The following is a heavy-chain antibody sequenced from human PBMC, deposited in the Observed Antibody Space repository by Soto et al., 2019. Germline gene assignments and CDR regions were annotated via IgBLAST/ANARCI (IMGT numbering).Heavy chain of an antibody. CDR3: ARHSNEYRKSLDY. CDR2: IHYRGSS. CDR1: GGSISGYY. J-gene: IGHJ4*02. D-gene: IGHD1-1*01. V-gene: IGHV4-59*08. Sequence: QLQLQESGPGLVKPSETLSLTCTVSGGSISGYYWSWIRQPPGKGLEWIAYIHYRGSSNSNPSLXXRXXISVDTSRNQFSLKLTSVTAADTAVYYCARHSNEYRKSLDYWGQGTLVTVSS.